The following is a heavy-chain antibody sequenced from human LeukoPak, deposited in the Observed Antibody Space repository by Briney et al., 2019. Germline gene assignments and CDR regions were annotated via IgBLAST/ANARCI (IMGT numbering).Heavy chain of an antibody. D-gene: IGHD4-17*01. CDR2: ISPSGGST. J-gene: IGHJ6*03. V-gene: IGHV1-46*01. CDR1: GYTFTGYW. CDR3: ARVRGDYGEDSYYYYMDV. Sequence: ASVKVSCKAFGYTFTGYWMHWVRQAPGQGPEWMGVISPSGGSTIYAQKFKGRVTLTRDMSTSTDYLELSSLRSEDTAVYYCARVRGDYGEDSYYYYMDVWGKGTTVTISS.